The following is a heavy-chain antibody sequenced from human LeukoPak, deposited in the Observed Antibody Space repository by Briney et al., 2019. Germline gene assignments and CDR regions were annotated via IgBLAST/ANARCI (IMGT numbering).Heavy chain of an antibody. D-gene: IGHD3-9*01. CDR3: ARDLAGYTDY. Sequence: GGSLRLSCAASGFTFSSYGMHWVRQAPGKGLEWVAAIWYDGSNKYYADSVKGRFTISRDNSKNTLYLQMNSLRAEDTAVYYCARDLAGYTDYWGQGTLVTVSS. J-gene: IGHJ4*02. CDR1: GFTFSSYG. V-gene: IGHV3-33*01. CDR2: IWYDGSNK.